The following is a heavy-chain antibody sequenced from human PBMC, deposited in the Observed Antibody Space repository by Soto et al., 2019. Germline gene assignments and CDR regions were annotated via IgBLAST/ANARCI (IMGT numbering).Heavy chain of an antibody. V-gene: IGHV1-2*02. CDR1: GYTFTGYY. J-gene: IGHJ6*02. Sequence: ASVKASCKSSGYTFTGYYMHWERQAPGQGLAWMGWINPNSGGTNYAQKFQGRVTITRDTSISTAYMELSRLRSDDTAVYYCARALQDYDFWSGSNRYGMDVWGQGSKVTVS. CDR3: ARALQDYDFWSGSNRYGMDV. D-gene: IGHD3-3*01. CDR2: INPNSGGT.